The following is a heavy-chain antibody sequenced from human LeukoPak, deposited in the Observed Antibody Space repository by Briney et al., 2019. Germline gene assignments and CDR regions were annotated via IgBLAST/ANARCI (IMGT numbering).Heavy chain of an antibody. CDR1: GYTFTSYG. CDR3: ARGSHDYGDYFILPFDY. CDR2: ISAYNGNT. V-gene: IGHV1-18*01. J-gene: IGHJ4*02. Sequence: ASVKVSCKASGYTFTSYGISWVRQAPGQGLEWMGWISAYNGNTNYAQKLQGRVTMTTDTSTSTAYMELRSLRSDDTAVYYCARGSHDYGDYFILPFDYWGQGTLVTGSS. D-gene: IGHD4-17*01.